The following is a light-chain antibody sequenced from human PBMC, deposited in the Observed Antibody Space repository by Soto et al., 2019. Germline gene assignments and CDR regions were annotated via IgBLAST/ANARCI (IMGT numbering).Light chain of an antibody. J-gene: IGKJ5*01. CDR1: QDISVY. CDR3: QKFNTAPLT. V-gene: IGKV1-27*01. Sequence: DIQMTQSPSSLSASVGDRVTITCRASQDISVYLAWYQQKPGKVPKLLIYSASTLHSGVPSRFSGSGSGTEYTLTISSLQPEDVATYYCQKFNTAPLTFGQGTRLEIK. CDR2: SAS.